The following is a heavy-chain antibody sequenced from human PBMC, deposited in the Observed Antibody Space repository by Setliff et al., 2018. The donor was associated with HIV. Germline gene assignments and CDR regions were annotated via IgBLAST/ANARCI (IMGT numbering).Heavy chain of an antibody. D-gene: IGHD3-22*01. CDR2: IRCDGSNK. CDR3: ATIVESSGYHGGNYFDF. V-gene: IGHV3-30*02. J-gene: IGHJ4*02. Sequence: GGSLRLSCAASGFIFSSYGMHWVRQAPGKGLEWVAFIRCDGSNKYYADSVKGRFTISRDNSKNTLYLQMNSLRAEDTAVYYCATIVESSGYHGGNYFDFWGRGSLVTVSS. CDR1: GFIFSSYG.